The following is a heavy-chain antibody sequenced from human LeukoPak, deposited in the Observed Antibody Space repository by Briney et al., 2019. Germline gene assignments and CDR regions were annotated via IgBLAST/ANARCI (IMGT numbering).Heavy chain of an antibody. CDR2: ISGSGTTI. D-gene: IGHD3-10*01. J-gene: IGHJ5*02. CDR3: ACPAPYYYGSWNSP. V-gene: IGHV3-11*04. Sequence: PGGSLRLSCAASGFTFSDYYMSWIRQAPGKGLEWVSYISGSGTTIYYADSVKGRFTISRDNAKNSLYLQMNNLRAEDTAVYYCACPAPYYYGSWNSPWGQGTLVTVSS. CDR1: GFTFSDYY.